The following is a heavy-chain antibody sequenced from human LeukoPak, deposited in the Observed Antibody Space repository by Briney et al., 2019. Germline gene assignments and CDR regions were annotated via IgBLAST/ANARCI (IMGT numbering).Heavy chain of an antibody. CDR3: ASRTYYYGSGSYYDAFDI. D-gene: IGHD3-10*01. V-gene: IGHV4-34*01. J-gene: IGHJ3*02. Sequence: SETLSLTCAVYGGSFSGYYWSWIRQPPGKGLEWIGEVNHSGSTNYNPSLKSRVTMSVDTSKNQFSLKLSSVTAADTAVYYCASRTYYYGSGSYYDAFDIWGQGTMVTVSS. CDR1: GGSFSGYY. CDR2: VNHSGST.